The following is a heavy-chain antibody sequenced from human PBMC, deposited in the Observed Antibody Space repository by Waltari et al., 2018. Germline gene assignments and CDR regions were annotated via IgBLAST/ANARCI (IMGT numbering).Heavy chain of an antibody. CDR2: STNGDGDT. CDR3: ARNQYWAFDY. CDR1: GFTFSSHA. V-gene: IGHV3-23*01. Sequence: EVQLLESGGGLVQPGGSLRLSCAASGFTFSSHAMSWVRQAPGEGLEWVSTSTNGDGDTYYADSVKGRFTMSRDNSMNTLYLRMNSLRVEDTAIYYCARNQYWAFDYWGQGTLVTVSS. J-gene: IGHJ4*02. D-gene: IGHD2-15*01.